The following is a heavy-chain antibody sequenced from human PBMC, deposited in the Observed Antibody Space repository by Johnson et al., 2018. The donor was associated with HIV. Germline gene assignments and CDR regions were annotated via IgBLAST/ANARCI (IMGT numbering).Heavy chain of an antibody. D-gene: IGHD3-9*01. CDR2: FFSVADA. CDR1: GITVGTNY. J-gene: IGHJ3*01. CDR3: ARDGRDLVTRGSFDV. V-gene: IGHV3-66*02. Sequence: VQLVESGGGLVQPGGSLRLSCSASGITVGTNYMSWVRPPPGKGLEWVPVFFSVADAHYADSLKGPFTISRDHSKNMVYLQMNSLRPEDTAVYYCARDGRDLVTRGSFDVWGQGTVVTVSS.